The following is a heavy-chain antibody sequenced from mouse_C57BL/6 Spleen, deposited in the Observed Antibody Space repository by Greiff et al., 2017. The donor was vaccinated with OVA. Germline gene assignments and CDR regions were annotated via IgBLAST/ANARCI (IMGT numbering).Heavy chain of an antibody. V-gene: IGHV1-22*01. CDR3: ARDGNYLAWCAY. J-gene: IGHJ3*01. CDR2: INPNNGGT. Sequence: EVQLQQSGPELVKPGASVKMSCKASGYTFTDYNMHWVKQSHGKSLEWIGYINPNNGGTSYNQKFKGKATLTVNKSSSTAYMELRSLTSEDSAVYYWARDGNYLAWCAYWGQGTLVTVSA. CDR1: GYTFTDYN. D-gene: IGHD2-1*01.